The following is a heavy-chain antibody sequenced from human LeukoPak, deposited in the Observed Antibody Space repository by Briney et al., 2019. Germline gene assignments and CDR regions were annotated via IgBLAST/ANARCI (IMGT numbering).Heavy chain of an antibody. CDR2: ISYDGSNK. CDR1: GFTFSSYA. V-gene: IGHV3-30-3*01. J-gene: IGHJ4*02. Sequence: GGSLRLSCAASGFTFSSYAMHWVRQAPGKGLGWVAVISYDGSNKYYADSVKGRFTISRDNSKNTLYLQMNSLRAEDTAVYYCAKGQGSGPYYFDYWGQGTLVTVSS. D-gene: IGHD6-19*01. CDR3: AKGQGSGPYYFDY.